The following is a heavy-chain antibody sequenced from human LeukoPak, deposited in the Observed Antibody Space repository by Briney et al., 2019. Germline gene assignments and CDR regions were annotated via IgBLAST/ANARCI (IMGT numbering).Heavy chain of an antibody. V-gene: IGHV3-23*01. CDR1: GITFTNFG. Sequence: QPGGSLRLSSAASGITFTNFGMSWVRQAPGKGLEWVSGISGSGDSTYYAVSVKGRFTISRDNFKNTLYLQMNSLRVEDTAVYYCAKGHSAHGTGFDGWGQGTLVIASS. D-gene: IGHD1-1*01. CDR3: AKGHSAHGTGFDG. J-gene: IGHJ4*02. CDR2: ISGSGDST.